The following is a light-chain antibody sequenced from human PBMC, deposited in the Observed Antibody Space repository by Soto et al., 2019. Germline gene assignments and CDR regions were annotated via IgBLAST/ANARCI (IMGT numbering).Light chain of an antibody. J-gene: IGKJ1*01. CDR1: QGISSY. CDR2: AAS. V-gene: IGKV1-8*01. CDR3: QQYYSYPRA. Sequence: AIQANQPPASFPAPPEDRVTITCLASQGISSYLAWYQQKPGKAPKLLIYAASTLQSGVPSRFSGSGSGTDFTLTISCLQSEDFATYYCQQYYSYPRAFGQGTKV.